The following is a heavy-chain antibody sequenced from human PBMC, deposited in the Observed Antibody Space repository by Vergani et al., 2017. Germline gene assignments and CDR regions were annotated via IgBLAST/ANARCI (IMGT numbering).Heavy chain of an antibody. D-gene: IGHD2-2*01. CDR2: ISAYNGNT. J-gene: IGHJ5*02. CDR1: GYTFTSYG. Sequence: QVQLVQSGAEVKPPGASAKVSCKASGYTFTSYGISWVRQAPGQGLEWMGWISAYNGNTNYAQKLQGRVTMTTDTSTSTAYMELRSLRSDDTAVYYCGREMGLEYQLLEGWFDPGSQGSLVTVSS. CDR3: GREMGLEYQLLEGWFDP. V-gene: IGHV1-18*04.